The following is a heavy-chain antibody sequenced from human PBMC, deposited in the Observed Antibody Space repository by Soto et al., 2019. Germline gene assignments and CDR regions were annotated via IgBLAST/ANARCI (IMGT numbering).Heavy chain of an antibody. J-gene: IGHJ4*02. CDR1: GFTFSSYA. V-gene: IGHV3-23*01. CDR2: ISGSGGST. D-gene: IGHD4-17*01. Sequence: GGSLRLSCAAPGFTFSSYAMSWVRQAPGKGLEWVSAISGSGGSTYYADSVKGRFTISRDNSKNTLYLQMNSLRAEDTAVYYCAKLPDYGGNLDFDYWGQGTLVTVSS. CDR3: AKLPDYGGNLDFDY.